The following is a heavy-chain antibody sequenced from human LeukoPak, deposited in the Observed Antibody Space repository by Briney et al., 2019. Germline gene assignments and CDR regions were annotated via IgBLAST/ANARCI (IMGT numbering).Heavy chain of an antibody. Sequence: PGGSLRLSCAVSGFTFSSYGMHWVRQAPGKGLEWVAVMWYDGSNKYYADSVKGRFTISRDNSKNTLYLQLNSLRAEDTAVHYCAREARSSGYYFWGMDVWGQGTTVTVSS. CDR2: MWYDGSNK. CDR3: AREARSSGYYFWGMDV. D-gene: IGHD3-22*01. V-gene: IGHV3-33*01. CDR1: GFTFSSYG. J-gene: IGHJ6*02.